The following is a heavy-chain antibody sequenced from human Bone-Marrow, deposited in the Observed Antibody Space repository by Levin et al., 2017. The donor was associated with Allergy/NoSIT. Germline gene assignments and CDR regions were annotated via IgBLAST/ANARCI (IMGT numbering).Heavy chain of an antibody. D-gene: IGHD3-10*01. CDR3: ARGPTFYFGSDD. J-gene: IGHJ4*02. Sequence: SETLSLTCTVSGGSITSGVNYWSWIRQPAGKGLEWIGRIYTSGSTNYNPSLKSRVTMSVDTSRNQFSLKLRSVTAADTAVYYCARGPTFYFGSDDWGQGVLVTVSS. V-gene: IGHV4-61*02. CDR1: GGSITSGVNY. CDR2: IYTSGST.